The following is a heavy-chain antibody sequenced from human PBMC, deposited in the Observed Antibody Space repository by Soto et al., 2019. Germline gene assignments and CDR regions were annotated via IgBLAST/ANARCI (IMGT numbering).Heavy chain of an antibody. Sequence: GGSLRLSCAASGFTFSDYYMSWIRQAPGKGLEWVSYISSSGSTIYYADSVKGRFTISRDNAKNSLYLQMNSLRAEDTAVYYCAREVVATSYYFHYWCQGTLVTVSS. CDR2: ISSSGSTI. J-gene: IGHJ4*02. V-gene: IGHV3-11*01. CDR1: GFTFSDYY. CDR3: AREVVATSYYFHY. D-gene: IGHD5-12*01.